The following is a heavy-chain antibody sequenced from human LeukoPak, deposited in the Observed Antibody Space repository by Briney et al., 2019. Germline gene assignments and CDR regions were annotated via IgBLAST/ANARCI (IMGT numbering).Heavy chain of an antibody. CDR3: ARGAGDTHIDY. CDR1: GGTFSSYA. D-gene: IGHD5-18*01. CDR2: IIPILGIA. J-gene: IGHJ4*02. Sequence: SVKVSCKASGGTFSSYAISWVRQAPGQGLEWMGRIIPILGIANYAQKFQGRVTITADKSTSTADMELSSLRSEDTAVYYCARGAGDTHIDYWGQGTLVTVSS. V-gene: IGHV1-69*04.